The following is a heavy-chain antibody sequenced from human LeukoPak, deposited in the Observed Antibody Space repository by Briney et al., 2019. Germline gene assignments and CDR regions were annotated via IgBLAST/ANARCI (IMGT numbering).Heavy chain of an antibody. D-gene: IGHD6-13*01. V-gene: IGHV4-39*01. CDR2: IYYSGST. CDR3: ARPGYSSSWYPGSDDAFDI. CDR1: GGSISSSSYY. Sequence: SETLSLTCTVSGGSISSSSYYWGWIRQPPGKGLEWIGNIYYSGSTYYNPSLKSRVTISVDTSKNQFSLKLSSVTAADTAVYYCARPGYSSSWYPGSDDAFDIWGQGTMVTVSS. J-gene: IGHJ3*02.